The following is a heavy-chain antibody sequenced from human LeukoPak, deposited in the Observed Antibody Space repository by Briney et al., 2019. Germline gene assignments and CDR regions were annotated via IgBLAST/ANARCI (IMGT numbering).Heavy chain of an antibody. J-gene: IGHJ4*02. Sequence: ASVKVSCKASGYTFTSYGISWVRQAPGQGLEWMGWISAYNGNTNYAQKLQGRVTMTADTSTSTAYMELRSLRSDDTAGYYCARTSVVVVAAPIDYWGQGTLVTVSS. D-gene: IGHD2-15*01. CDR1: GYTFTSYG. CDR3: ARTSVVVVAAPIDY. V-gene: IGHV1-18*01. CDR2: ISAYNGNT.